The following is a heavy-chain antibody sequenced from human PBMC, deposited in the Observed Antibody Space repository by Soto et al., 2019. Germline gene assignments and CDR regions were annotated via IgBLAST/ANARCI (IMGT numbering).Heavy chain of an antibody. D-gene: IGHD3-22*01. V-gene: IGHV1-69*06. CDR2: IIPLFDAV. CDR3: ARDDALRETSGYFYLAY. CDR1: EGTFNNYA. J-gene: IGHJ4*02. Sequence: QVQLVQSGAEVKKPGSSVRVSCKTSEGTFNNYAISWVRQAPGQGLEWMGGIIPLFDAVKYAQKFQGRVTSTADKSTSTAGIELHTLTSEDTAVYYCARDDALRETSGYFYLAYWGQGTPVTVTS.